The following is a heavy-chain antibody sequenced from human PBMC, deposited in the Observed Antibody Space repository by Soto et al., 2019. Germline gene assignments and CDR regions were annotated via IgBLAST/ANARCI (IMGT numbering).Heavy chain of an antibody. CDR3: ARLRYPVVAAADYYGMDV. Sequence: QVQLVQSGAEVKKPGSSVKVSCKASGGTFSSYAISWVLQAPGQGLEWMGGIIPIFGTANYAQKFQARVTMIADDSTRPAYIAISSLRSEATDVDYFARLRYPVVAAADYYGMDVWGQGTTVAVSS. CDR2: IIPIFGTA. V-gene: IGHV1-69*01. J-gene: IGHJ6*02. D-gene: IGHD2-2*01. CDR1: GGTFSSYA.